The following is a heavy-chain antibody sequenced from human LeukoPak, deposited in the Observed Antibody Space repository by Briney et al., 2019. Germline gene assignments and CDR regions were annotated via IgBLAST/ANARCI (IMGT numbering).Heavy chain of an antibody. CDR1: GFTFSDYY. Sequence: GGSLRLSCAASGFTFSDYYMSWIRQAPGKGLEWVSYISSSGSTIYYAHSVKGRFTISRDNAKNSPYLKMNSLRAEDTAVYYCARDVGAVPAAIYYYYMDVWGKGTTVTVSS. V-gene: IGHV3-11*01. J-gene: IGHJ6*03. CDR3: ARDVGAVPAAIYYYYMDV. CDR2: ISSSGSTI. D-gene: IGHD2-2*01.